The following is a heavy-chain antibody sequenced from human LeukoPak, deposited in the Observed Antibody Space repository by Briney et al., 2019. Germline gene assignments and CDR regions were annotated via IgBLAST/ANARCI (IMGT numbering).Heavy chain of an antibody. V-gene: IGHV3-7*03. CDR2: INQDGNDK. Sequence: GGSLRLSCAASGFTFSNYWMTWVRQAPGKGLEWVANINQDGNDKYYVDSVKGRFTISRDNTKSPLFLQMNSLRAEDTAVYYCAVTRTRGDHWGQGTLVTVSS. D-gene: IGHD2-21*01. CDR1: GFTFSNYW. CDR3: AVTRTRGDH. J-gene: IGHJ4*02.